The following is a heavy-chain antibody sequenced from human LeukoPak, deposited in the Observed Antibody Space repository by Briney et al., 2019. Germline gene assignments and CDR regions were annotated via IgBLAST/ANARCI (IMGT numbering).Heavy chain of an antibody. CDR3: AKVAGFSGSYEVDY. Sequence: PGGSLRLSCAASGFTFSSYAMSWVRQAPGKGLEWVSAISGSGGSTYYGDSVKGRFTISRDNSKNTLYPQMNSLRAEDTAVYYCAKVAGFSGSYEVDYWGQGTLVTVSS. V-gene: IGHV3-23*01. CDR1: GFTFSSYA. J-gene: IGHJ4*02. D-gene: IGHD1-26*01. CDR2: ISGSGGST.